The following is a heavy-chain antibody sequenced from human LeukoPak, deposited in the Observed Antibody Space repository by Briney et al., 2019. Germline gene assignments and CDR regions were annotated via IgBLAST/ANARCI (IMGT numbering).Heavy chain of an antibody. V-gene: IGHV1-69*13. J-gene: IGHJ6*03. CDR1: GGTISSYA. CDR2: IIPIFGTA. Sequence: ASVKVSCKASGGTISSYAISWVRQASGQGLEWMGGIIPIFGTANYAQKFQGRVTITADESTSTAYMELSSLRSEDTAVYYCARDYYDFWSGYYTGIYYYYMDVWGKGTTVTVSS. D-gene: IGHD3-3*01. CDR3: ARDYYDFWSGYYTGIYYYYMDV.